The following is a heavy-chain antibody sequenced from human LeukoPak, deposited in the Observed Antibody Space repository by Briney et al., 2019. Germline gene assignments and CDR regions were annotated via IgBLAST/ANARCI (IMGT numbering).Heavy chain of an antibody. J-gene: IGHJ4*02. V-gene: IGHV3-33*01. CDR1: GFTFSSHG. D-gene: IGHD3-10*01. CDR3: ARGQFITMVRGVLGVGYYFDY. Sequence: PGRSLRHSCAASGFTFSSHGMHWVRQAPGKGLEWVAVIWYDGSNKYYAESVKGRFTSSRDNSKNTLYLQMNSLRAEDTAVYYCARGQFITMVRGVLGVGYYFDYWGQGTLVTVSS. CDR2: IWYDGSNK.